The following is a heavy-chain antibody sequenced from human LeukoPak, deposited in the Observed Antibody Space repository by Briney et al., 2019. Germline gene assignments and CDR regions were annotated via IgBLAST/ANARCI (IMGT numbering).Heavy chain of an antibody. CDR2: TYYSGNT. CDR3: ARDYRDDYGPWGYYYYGMDV. CDR1: GDSISSYY. J-gene: IGHJ6*02. V-gene: IGHV4-59*12. Sequence: KPSETLSLTCTVSGDSISSYYWSWIRQPPGKGLEWIGYTYYSGNTNYNPSLKSRVTISLDTSKNQFSLKLSSVTAADTAVYYCARDYRDDYGPWGYYYYGMDVWGQGTTVTVSS. D-gene: IGHD4-17*01.